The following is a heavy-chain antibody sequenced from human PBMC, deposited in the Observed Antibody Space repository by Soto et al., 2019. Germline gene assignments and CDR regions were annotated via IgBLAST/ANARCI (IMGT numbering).Heavy chain of an antibody. CDR2: TYYRSKWFL. V-gene: IGHV6-1*01. Sequence: SPTLSLTCVISGESVSSNGACWNWIRQSPSRGLEWLGRTYYRSKWFLDYAASVQSRMTINPDTSRNQFSLQLNSGTPQDTAVNYCSRVHFRCCPCLDGLDVWGQGTTVTVSS. CDR3: SRVHFRCCPCLDGLDV. D-gene: IGHD3-16*01. CDR1: GESVSSNGAC. J-gene: IGHJ6*02.